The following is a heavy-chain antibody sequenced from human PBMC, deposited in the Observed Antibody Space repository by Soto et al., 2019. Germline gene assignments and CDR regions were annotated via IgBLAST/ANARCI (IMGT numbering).Heavy chain of an antibody. D-gene: IGHD2-2*01. CDR2: SRNKANSYTT. CDR1: GFTFSDHY. J-gene: IGHJ3*02. V-gene: IGHV3-72*01. Sequence: EVQLVESGGGLVQPGGSLRLSCAASGFTFSDHYMDWVRQAPGKGLEWVGRSRNKANSYTTEYAASVKGRFTISRDDSKNSLYLQMNNLKTEDTAVYYCDRGSNSGRLRPVFDNWGQGTMVTVSS. CDR3: DRGSNSGRLRPVFDN.